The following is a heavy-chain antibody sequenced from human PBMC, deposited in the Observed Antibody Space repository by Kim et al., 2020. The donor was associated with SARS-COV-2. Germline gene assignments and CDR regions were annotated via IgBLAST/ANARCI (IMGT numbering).Heavy chain of an antibody. D-gene: IGHD6-13*01. CDR3: ARESAAADWFDP. J-gene: IGHJ5*02. Sequence: YYNPSLKSRVTISVDTSKNQFSLKLSSVTAADTAVYYWARESAAADWFDPWGQGTLVTVSS. V-gene: IGHV4-39*07.